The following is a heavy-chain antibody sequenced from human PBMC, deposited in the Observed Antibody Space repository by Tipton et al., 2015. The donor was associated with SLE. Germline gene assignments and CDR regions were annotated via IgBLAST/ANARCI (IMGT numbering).Heavy chain of an antibody. D-gene: IGHD6-13*01. CDR2: IYGSGST. V-gene: IGHV4-59*12. CDR3: ARGISGYSSSWYYYYHGMDV. J-gene: IGHJ6*02. CDR1: GGSISGYY. Sequence: TLSLTCTVSGGSISGYYCTWIRQPPGKGLEWIGYIYGSGSTNYNPSLKSRVTISVDTSKNQFSLKLSSVTVADTAVYFCARGISGYSSSWYYYYHGMDVWGQGTTVTVSS.